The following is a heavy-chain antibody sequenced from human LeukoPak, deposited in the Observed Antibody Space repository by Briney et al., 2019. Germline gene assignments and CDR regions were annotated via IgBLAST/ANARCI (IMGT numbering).Heavy chain of an antibody. J-gene: IGHJ4*02. V-gene: IGHV3-7*03. D-gene: IGHD3-16*01. CDR3: AKDKDYDYVWGSYPYFNYFDY. CDR1: GFTFSSYW. Sequence: GSLRLSCAASGFTFSSYWMSWVRQAPGKGLEWVANIKQDGSEKYYVDSVKGRFTISRDNAKNSLYLQMNSLRAEDTAVYYCAKDKDYDYVWGSYPYFNYFDYWGQGTLVTVSS. CDR2: IKQDGSEK.